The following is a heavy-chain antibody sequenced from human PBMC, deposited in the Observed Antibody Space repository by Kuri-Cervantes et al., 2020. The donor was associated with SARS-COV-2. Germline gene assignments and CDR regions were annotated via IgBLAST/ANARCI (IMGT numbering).Heavy chain of an antibody. CDR2: INPNSGGT. V-gene: IGHV1-2*02. CDR1: GYTFTGYY. J-gene: IGHJ2*01. Sequence: ASVKVSCKASGYTFTGYYMHWVRQAPGQGLEWMGWINPNSGGTNYAQKFQGRVTMTRDTSISTAYMELSRLRSDDTAVYYCARERREDYSNYGWYFDLWGRGTLVTVSS. CDR3: ARERREDYSNYGWYFDL. D-gene: IGHD4-11*01.